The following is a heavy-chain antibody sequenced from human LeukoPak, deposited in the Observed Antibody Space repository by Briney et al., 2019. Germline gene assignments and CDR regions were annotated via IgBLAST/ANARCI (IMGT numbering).Heavy chain of an antibody. Sequence: ASVKVSCKASGYTFTGYYLHWVRQAPGQGLEWMGWIYPNSGGTKYARKFQGRVSMTRDASLSTGYMEMSRLRSDDTAVYYCARVAERHLDYYFDYWGQGTLVTVSS. V-gene: IGHV1-2*02. D-gene: IGHD6-25*01. CDR3: ARVAERHLDYYFDY. CDR2: IYPNSGGT. J-gene: IGHJ4*02. CDR1: GYTFTGYY.